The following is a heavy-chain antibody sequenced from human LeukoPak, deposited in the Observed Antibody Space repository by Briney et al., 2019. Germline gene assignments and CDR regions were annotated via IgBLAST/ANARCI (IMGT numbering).Heavy chain of an antibody. CDR3: ARGRYDSSGYYFYFDY. V-gene: IGHV3-21*01. CDR1: GFTFSSYS. Sequence: GGSLRLSCAVSGFTFSSYSMNWVRQAPGKGLEWVSSISSSSSYIYYADSVKGRFTISRDNAKNSLYLQMNSLRAEDTAVYYCARGRYDSSGYYFYFDYCGQGTLVTVSS. D-gene: IGHD3-22*01. CDR2: ISSSSSYI. J-gene: IGHJ4*02.